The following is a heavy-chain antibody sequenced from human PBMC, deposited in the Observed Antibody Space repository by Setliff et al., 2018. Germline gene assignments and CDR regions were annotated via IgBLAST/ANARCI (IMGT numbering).Heavy chain of an antibody. CDR2: IYYSGST. Sequence: SETLSLTCTVSGGSISSSSYYWGWIRQPPGKGLEWIGSIYYSGSTYYNPSLKGRVTISVDTSKNQFSLKLSSVTAADTAVYYCARDRTRFTMVRGVIITRAFDYWGQGTLVTVS. V-gene: IGHV4-39*07. CDR1: GGSISSSSYY. CDR3: ARDRTRFTMVRGVIITRAFDY. J-gene: IGHJ4*02. D-gene: IGHD3-10*01.